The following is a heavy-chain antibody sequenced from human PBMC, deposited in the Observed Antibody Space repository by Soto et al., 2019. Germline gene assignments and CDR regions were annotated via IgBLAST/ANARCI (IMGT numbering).Heavy chain of an antibody. J-gene: IGHJ4*02. V-gene: IGHV3-21*01. CDR3: ARYVSAALPN. D-gene: IGHD6-6*01. CDR2: ISSSGSYI. Sequence: GGSLRLSCAASGFTFSSYSMNWVRQAPGKGLEWVSSISSSGSYIYYADSVKGRFTISRDNAKNTLYLQMDSLRAEDTAVYYCARYVSAALPNWGQGILVTVSS. CDR1: GFTFSSYS.